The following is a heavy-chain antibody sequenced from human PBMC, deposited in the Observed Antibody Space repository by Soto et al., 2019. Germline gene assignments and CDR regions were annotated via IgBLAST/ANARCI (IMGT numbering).Heavy chain of an antibody. Sequence: QVQLQQWGAGLLKPSETLSLTCAVYGGSFSGYYWSWIRQPPGKGLEWIGEINHSGSTNYNPSLKSRVTISVDTSKNQFSLKLSSVTAADTAVYYCARPLVDFWSGYFGRHTQNYGMDVWGQGTTVTVSS. J-gene: IGHJ6*02. D-gene: IGHD3-3*01. V-gene: IGHV4-34*01. CDR2: INHSGST. CDR1: GGSFSGYY. CDR3: ARPLVDFWSGYFGRHTQNYGMDV.